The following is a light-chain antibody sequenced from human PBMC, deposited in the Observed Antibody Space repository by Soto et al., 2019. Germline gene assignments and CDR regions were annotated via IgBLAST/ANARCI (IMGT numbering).Light chain of an antibody. CDR2: GAS. CDR3: QQYSSSPLT. Sequence: EIVLTQSPATLSSFPGDRVTLSCRASQSVRSSHLAWYQQKSGQAPRLLIYGASSRATGIPDRFSGSGSGTDFTLTISRLEPEDFAVYHCQQYSSSPLTFGGGTKVDIK. V-gene: IGKV3-20*01. CDR1: QSVRSSH. J-gene: IGKJ4*01.